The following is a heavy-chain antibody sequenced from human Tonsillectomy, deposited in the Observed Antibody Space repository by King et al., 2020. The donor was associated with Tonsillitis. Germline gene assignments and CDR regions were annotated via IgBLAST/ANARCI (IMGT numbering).Heavy chain of an antibody. Sequence: VQLVESGGGLVKPGGSLRLSCAASGFTFSTYSMNWVRQAPGKGLEWVSLISSSSSFIYYADSLKGRFTISRDNAKNSLYLQMNSLRAEDTAVYYCAMASEIVDSSEYVFPRAFDIWGQGTMVTVSS. CDR3: AMASEIVDSSEYVFPRAFDI. D-gene: IGHD3-22*01. CDR2: ISSSSSFI. CDR1: GFTFSTYS. J-gene: IGHJ3*02. V-gene: IGHV3-21*01.